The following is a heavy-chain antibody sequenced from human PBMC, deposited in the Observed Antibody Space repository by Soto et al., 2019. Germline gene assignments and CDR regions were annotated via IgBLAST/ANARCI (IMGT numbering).Heavy chain of an antibody. J-gene: IGHJ4*02. CDR3: ARALVVVDATLGY. D-gene: IGHD2-15*01. CDR1: GFTFSSYA. V-gene: IGHV3-30-3*01. CDR2: ISYDGSNK. Sequence: GWSLRLSCAASGFTFSSYAMHLVRQAPGKGLEWVAFISYDGSNKYYADSVKGRFTISRDNSKNTQYLQMNSPRAEDTAVYYCARALVVVDATLGYWGQGTLVTVS.